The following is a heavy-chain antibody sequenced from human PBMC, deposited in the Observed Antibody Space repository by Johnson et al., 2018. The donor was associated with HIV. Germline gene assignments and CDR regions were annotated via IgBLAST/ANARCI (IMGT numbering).Heavy chain of an antibody. Sequence: VQLVESGGGVVQPGRSLRLSCAASGFTFNRYGMYWVRQAPGKGLEWVSGISWNSGSIAYADSVKGRFTISRDNAKNSLYLQMNSLRAEDTALYYCARYGISFVGATTVKWAFDIWGQGTMVTVSS. V-gene: IGHV3-9*01. D-gene: IGHD1-26*01. J-gene: IGHJ3*02. CDR3: ARYGISFVGATTVKWAFDI. CDR2: ISWNSGSI. CDR1: GFTFNRYG.